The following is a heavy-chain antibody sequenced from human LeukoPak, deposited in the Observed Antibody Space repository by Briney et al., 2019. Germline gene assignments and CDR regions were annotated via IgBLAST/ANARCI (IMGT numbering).Heavy chain of an antibody. J-gene: IGHJ3*02. D-gene: IGHD3-22*01. CDR1: GYTFTGYY. Sequence: GASVKVSCKASGYTFTGYYMHWVRQAPGQGLEWMGWINPNSGGTNYAQEFQGRVTITRDTSASTAYMELSSLRSEDMAVYYCAREGALTYYYDSSGPNIHPWSAFDIWGQGTMVTVSS. CDR3: AREGALTYYYDSSGPNIHPWSAFDI. V-gene: IGHV1-2*02. CDR2: INPNSGGT.